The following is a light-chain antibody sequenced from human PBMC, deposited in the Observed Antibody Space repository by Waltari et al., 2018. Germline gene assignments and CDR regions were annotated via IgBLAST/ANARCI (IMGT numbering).Light chain of an antibody. CDR1: SSDVGRYNL. Sequence: QSALTQPASMSGSPGQSITISCTGSSSDVGRYNLVSWYQQHPGKVPKLMIFYDIKRPSGVSTRFSGSKSGNTASLTISGLQAEDEADYYCCSYSGTRTWVFGGGTKLTVL. CDR3: CSYSGTRTWV. V-gene: IGLV2-23*01. CDR2: YDI. J-gene: IGLJ3*02.